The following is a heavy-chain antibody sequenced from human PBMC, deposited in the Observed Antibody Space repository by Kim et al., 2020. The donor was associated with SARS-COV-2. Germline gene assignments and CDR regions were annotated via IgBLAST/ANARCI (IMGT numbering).Heavy chain of an antibody. Sequence: GGSLRLSCAASGFTFSSYGMHWVRQAPGKGLEWVAVIWYDGSNKYYADSVKGRFTISRDNSKNTLYLQMNSLRAEDTAVYYCARDRAEYQLLFGGYYYYYYMDVWGRGTTVTVS. CDR2: IWYDGSNK. V-gene: IGHV3-33*01. J-gene: IGHJ6*03. CDR3: ARDRAEYQLLFGGYYYYYYMDV. D-gene: IGHD2-2*01. CDR1: GFTFSSYG.